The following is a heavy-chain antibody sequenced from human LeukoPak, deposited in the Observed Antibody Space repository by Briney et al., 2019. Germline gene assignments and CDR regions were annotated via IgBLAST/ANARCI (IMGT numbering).Heavy chain of an antibody. CDR3: ARDYSLNDFDY. J-gene: IGHJ4*02. Sequence: ASVKVSCKSSGYTFTDHFIHWVRQAPGQGLEWVGEINPYNGYTKYAWRLQGRVTMTRDTSISTAFMEVSRLTSDDTAVYYCARDYSLNDFDYWGQGTLVTVDS. CDR2: INPYNGYT. V-gene: IGHV1-2*02. D-gene: IGHD1-1*01. CDR1: GYTFTDHF.